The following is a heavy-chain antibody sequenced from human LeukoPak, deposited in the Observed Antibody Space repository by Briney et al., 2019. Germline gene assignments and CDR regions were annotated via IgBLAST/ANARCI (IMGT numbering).Heavy chain of an antibody. V-gene: IGHV3-48*03. CDR3: ARFLTGPYYFDY. J-gene: IGHJ4*02. CDR1: GFTFSSYE. CDR2: ISSTGTTI. Sequence: GGSLRLSCAASGFTFSSYEMNWVRQAPGKGLEWVSYISSTGTTIYYADSVKGRFTISRDNAKNSLYLQMNSLRAEDTAVYYCARFLTGPYYFDYWGQGTLVTVSS. D-gene: IGHD3-9*01.